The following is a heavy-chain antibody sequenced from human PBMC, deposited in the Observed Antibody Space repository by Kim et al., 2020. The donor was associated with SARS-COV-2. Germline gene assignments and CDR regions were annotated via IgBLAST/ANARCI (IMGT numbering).Heavy chain of an antibody. CDR3: ASRYISSWTRFLFDP. CDR2: IYYSGST. D-gene: IGHD6-13*01. J-gene: IGHJ5*02. Sequence: SETLSLTCTVSGGSISNSDYYWGWIRQPPGKGLEWIGTIYYSGSTYYNPSLKSRVSISVDKSKNQFSLKLSSVTAADTALYYCASRYISSWTRFLFDPWGQGTLVTVSS. CDR1: GGSISNSDYY. V-gene: IGHV4-39*01.